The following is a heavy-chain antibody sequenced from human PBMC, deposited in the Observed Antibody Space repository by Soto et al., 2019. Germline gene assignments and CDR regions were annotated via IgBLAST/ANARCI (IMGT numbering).Heavy chain of an antibody. J-gene: IGHJ6*02. CDR1: GXSVSSNSAA. CDR2: TYYRSKWYN. V-gene: IGHV6-1*01. Sequence: SQTLSLTCAISGXSVSSNSAAXXWXRQSPSRGLEWLGRTYYRSKWYNDYAVSVKSRITINPDTSRNQFSLQLNSVTPEDTAVYYCARDGDGMDVWGQGTTVTVSS. CDR3: ARDGDGMDV.